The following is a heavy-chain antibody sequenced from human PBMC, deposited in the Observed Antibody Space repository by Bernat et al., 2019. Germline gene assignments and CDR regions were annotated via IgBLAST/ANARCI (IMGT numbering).Heavy chain of an antibody. Sequence: QVQLVESGGGVVQPGRSLRLSCAASGFTFSSYGMHWVRQAPGKGLEWVAVISYDGSNKYYADSVKGRFTISRDNSKNTLYLQMNSLRAEDTAVYYCTKDGRPGAAAAGAMDVWGQGTLVTVSS. CDR1: GFTFSSYG. D-gene: IGHD6-13*01. V-gene: IGHV3-30*18. CDR3: TKDGRPGAAAAGAMDV. CDR2: ISYDGSNK. J-gene: IGHJ4*02.